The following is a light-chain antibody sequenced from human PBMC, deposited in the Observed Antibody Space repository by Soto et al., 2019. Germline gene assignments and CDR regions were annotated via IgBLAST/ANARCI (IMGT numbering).Light chain of an antibody. CDR1: QTISSW. CDR2: KAS. J-gene: IGKJ1*01. V-gene: IGKV1-5*03. CDR3: KHYNSYSEA. Sequence: DIQMTQSPSTLSGSVGDRVTITCRASQTISSWLAWYQQKPGKAHKLLIYKASTLKSGVQSRFSGSGSGTEFTLTTRSLQPDDFATYYCKHYNSYSEAFGQGTKVDIK.